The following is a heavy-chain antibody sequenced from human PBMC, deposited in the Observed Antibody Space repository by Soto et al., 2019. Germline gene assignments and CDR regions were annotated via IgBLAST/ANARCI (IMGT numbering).Heavy chain of an antibody. D-gene: IGHD2-15*01. CDR1: GGSIISGY. V-gene: IGHV4-59*01. CDR3: AGLRGYAGSTIDY. Sequence: SETLSLTCTVSGGSIISGYWSWIRQPPGKGLEWIGYISYSGNTNYNPSLKSRVTMSVDTPKNQFSLRLSSVTTADTAVYYCAGLRGYAGSTIDYWGQGTLVTVSS. J-gene: IGHJ4*02. CDR2: ISYSGNT.